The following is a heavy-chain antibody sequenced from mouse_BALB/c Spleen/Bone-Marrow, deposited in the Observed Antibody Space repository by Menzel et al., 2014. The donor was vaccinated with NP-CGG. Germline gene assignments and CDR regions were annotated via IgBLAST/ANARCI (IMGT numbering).Heavy chain of an antibody. J-gene: IGHJ2*01. V-gene: IGHV5-4*02. CDR2: ISDGGSYT. CDR3: ARVSYDYFDY. D-gene: IGHD2-4*01. Sequence: EVQLVESGGGLVKPGGSLRLSCATSGFTFSDYYMYWVRQTPGKRLEWVATISDGGSYTYYPDSVTGRFPISRDNAKNNLYLQMSSLKSEDTAMYYCARVSYDYFDYWGQGTTLTVSS. CDR1: GFTFSDYY.